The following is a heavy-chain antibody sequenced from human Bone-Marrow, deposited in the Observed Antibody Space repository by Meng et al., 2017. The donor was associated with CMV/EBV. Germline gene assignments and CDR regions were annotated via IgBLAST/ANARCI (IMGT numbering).Heavy chain of an antibody. CDR3: TRVWDGYKLIEYYFDY. CDR1: GFTFGDYA. CDR2: IRSKAYGGTT. V-gene: IGHV3-49*04. Sequence: GESLKNSCTASGFTFGDYAMSWVRQAPGKGLEWVGFIRSKAYGGTTEYAASVKGRFTISRDDSKSIAYLQMNSLKTEDTAMYYCTRVWDGYKLIEYYFDYWGQGTLVTVSS. D-gene: IGHD5-24*01. J-gene: IGHJ4*02.